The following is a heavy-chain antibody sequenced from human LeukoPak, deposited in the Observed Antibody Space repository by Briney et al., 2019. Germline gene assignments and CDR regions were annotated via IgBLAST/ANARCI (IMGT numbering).Heavy chain of an antibody. CDR1: GFTFSSYG. J-gene: IGHJ4*02. CDR3: ARIGNYYDSSYYFDY. CDR2: ISYDGSNK. Sequence: GGSLRLSCAASGFTFSSYGMHWVRQAPGKGLEWVAVISYDGSNKYYADSVKGRFTISRDNSKNTLYLQMNSLRAEDTAVYYCARIGNYYDSSYYFDYWGQGTLVTVSS. V-gene: IGHV3-30*03. D-gene: IGHD3-22*01.